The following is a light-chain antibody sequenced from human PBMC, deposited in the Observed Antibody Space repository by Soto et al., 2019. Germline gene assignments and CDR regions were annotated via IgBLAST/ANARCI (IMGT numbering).Light chain of an antibody. CDR1: QNVGST. CDR3: QQRGAWSYT. CDR2: DTF. V-gene: IGKV3-11*01. Sequence: EVILTQSPDTLSLSPGERATLSCRASQNVGSTLAWYQHKRGRAPSLLIYDTFTRATGIPARFTAGGSGTDFTLTISSLEAEDFAVYYCQQRGAWSYTFGQGTTLQLK. J-gene: IGKJ2*01.